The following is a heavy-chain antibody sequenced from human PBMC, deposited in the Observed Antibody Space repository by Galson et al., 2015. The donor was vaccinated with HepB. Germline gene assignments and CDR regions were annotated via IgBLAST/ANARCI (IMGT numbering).Heavy chain of an antibody. V-gene: IGHV3-23*01. Sequence: SLRLSCAASGFTFSSYAMSWVRQAPGKGLEWVSAISGSGGSTYYADSVKGRFTISRDNSKNTLYLQMNSLRAEDTAVYYCAKDDRFSYYYDSSGLSSPNRGQGTLVTVSS. J-gene: IGHJ4*02. CDR1: GFTFSSYA. D-gene: IGHD3-22*01. CDR3: AKDDRFSYYYDSSGLSSPN. CDR2: ISGSGGST.